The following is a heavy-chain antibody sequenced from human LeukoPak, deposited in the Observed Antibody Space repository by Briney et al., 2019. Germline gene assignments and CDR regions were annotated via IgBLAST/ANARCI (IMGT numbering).Heavy chain of an antibody. CDR2: MNPNSGNT. Sequence: ASVKVSCKASGYTFTSHDINWVRQATGQGLEWMGWMNPNSGNTGYAQKFQGRVTMTRDTPINTAYLELYSLRSEDTAVYYCARGYSPSIRTTGNDYWGQGTLVTVSS. J-gene: IGHJ4*02. CDR1: GYTFTSHD. D-gene: IGHD1-1*01. V-gene: IGHV1-8*01. CDR3: ARGYSPSIRTTGNDY.